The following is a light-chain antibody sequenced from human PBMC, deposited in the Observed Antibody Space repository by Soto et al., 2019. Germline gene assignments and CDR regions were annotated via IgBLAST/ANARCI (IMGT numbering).Light chain of an antibody. V-gene: IGKV3-20*01. Sequence: PVGRATLSCRASQSVSRRLAWYQHRPGQSPRLLISGASMRASGVPVRFSGSGSGTDFTLTISRLEPEDFAVYFCHQYAYSPWAFGQGTKVDIK. CDR1: QSVSRR. J-gene: IGKJ1*01. CDR3: HQYAYSPWA. CDR2: GAS.